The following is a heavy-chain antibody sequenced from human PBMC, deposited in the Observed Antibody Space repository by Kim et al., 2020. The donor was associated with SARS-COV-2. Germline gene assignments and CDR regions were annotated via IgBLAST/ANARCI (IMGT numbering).Heavy chain of an antibody. CDR3: ARATVGATSFDY. Sequence: SVKVSCKASGGTFSSYAISWVRQAPGQGLEWMGGIIPIFGTANYAQKFQGRVTITADKSTSTAYMELSSLRSEDTAVYYCARATVGATSFDYWGQGTLVTVSS. D-gene: IGHD1-26*01. V-gene: IGHV1-69*06. CDR2: IIPIFGTA. J-gene: IGHJ4*02. CDR1: GGTFSSYA.